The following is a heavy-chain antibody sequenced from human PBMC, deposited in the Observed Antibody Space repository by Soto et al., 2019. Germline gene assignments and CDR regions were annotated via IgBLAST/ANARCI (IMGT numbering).Heavy chain of an antibody. J-gene: IGHJ4*02. D-gene: IGHD5-18*01. Sequence: QLQLQESGPGLVKPSETLSLTCTVSGGSISSSSYYWGWIRQPPGKGLEWIGSIYYSGSTYYNPSLKRRVTISVDTYKNQFSLKLSSVTAADTAVYYCARGGYSYGALFDYWGQGTLVTVSS. CDR1: GGSISSSSYY. V-gene: IGHV4-39*01. CDR2: IYYSGST. CDR3: ARGGYSYGALFDY.